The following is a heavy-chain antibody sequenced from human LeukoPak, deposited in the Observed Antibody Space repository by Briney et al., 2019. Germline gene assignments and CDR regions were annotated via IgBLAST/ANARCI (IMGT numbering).Heavy chain of an antibody. CDR1: GFTFSSYS. J-gene: IGHJ4*02. CDR2: ISSSSSYI. V-gene: IGHV3-21*01. Sequence: PGGSLRLSCAASGFTFSSYSMNWVRQAPGKGLEWVSSISSSSSYIYYADSVKGRFTISRDNAKNSLYLQMNSLRAEDTAVYYCTRDFPEQQLTYFDYWGQGTLVTVSS. CDR3: TRDFPEQQLTYFDY. D-gene: IGHD6-13*01.